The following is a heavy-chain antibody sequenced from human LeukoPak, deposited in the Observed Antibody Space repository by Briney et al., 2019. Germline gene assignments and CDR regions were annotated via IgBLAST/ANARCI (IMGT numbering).Heavy chain of an antibody. Sequence: GASVKVSCKASGYTFTDYAIHWVRQAPGQRLEWMGWINTGNGNTRYSQKFQDRFTIARDTSASTAYMELSSLRSEDTAVYYCARHHSSSLDVWGQGTTVTVSS. CDR2: INTGNGNT. V-gene: IGHV1-3*04. CDR3: ARHHSSSLDV. D-gene: IGHD6-13*01. CDR1: GYTFTDYA. J-gene: IGHJ6*02.